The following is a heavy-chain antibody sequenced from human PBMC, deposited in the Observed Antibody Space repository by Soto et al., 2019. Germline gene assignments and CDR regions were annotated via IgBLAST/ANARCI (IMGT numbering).Heavy chain of an antibody. CDR2: IYQTGST. V-gene: IGHV4-4*02. Sequence: PSETLSLTCAVSGGSIITINCWTGFRDPPGKGLDWIGEIYQTGSTSYNPSLESRVTISIDKSKNQFSLKLRSVTAADTAVCYCARVSSSSAFGMDVWGQGTTVTVSS. D-gene: IGHD6-6*01. CDR1: GGSIITINC. J-gene: IGHJ6*02. CDR3: ARVSSSSAFGMDV.